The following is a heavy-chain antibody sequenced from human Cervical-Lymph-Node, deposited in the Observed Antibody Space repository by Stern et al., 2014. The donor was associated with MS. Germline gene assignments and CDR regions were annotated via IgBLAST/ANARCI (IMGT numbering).Heavy chain of an antibody. J-gene: IGHJ6*02. V-gene: IGHV4-39*01. CDR2: IYYSGST. D-gene: IGHD4-11*01. CDR3: ARHDYSNFYYGLDV. Sequence: QLQLQESGPGLVKPSETLSLTCIVSGGSISSSNYYWGWIRQPPGKGLEWIGNIYYSGSTYYNPSPKSRVTISVDTSKNQFSLKLSSVPAADTAVFYCARHDYSNFYYGLDVWGQGTTVTVSS. CDR1: GGSISSSNYY.